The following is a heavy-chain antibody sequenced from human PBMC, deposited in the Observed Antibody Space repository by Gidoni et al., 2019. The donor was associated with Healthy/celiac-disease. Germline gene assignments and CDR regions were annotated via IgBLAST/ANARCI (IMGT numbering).Heavy chain of an antibody. CDR2: ISWNSGSI. Sequence: EVQLVESGGGLVQPGRSLRLSCAASGFTFDDYAMHWVRQAPGKGLEWVSGISWNSGSIGYADSVKGRFTISRDNAKNSLYLQMNSLRAEDTALYYCAKDNAAMVFFIDYWGQGTLVTVSS. CDR3: AKDNAAMVFFIDY. J-gene: IGHJ4*02. D-gene: IGHD5-18*01. V-gene: IGHV3-9*01. CDR1: GFTFDDYA.